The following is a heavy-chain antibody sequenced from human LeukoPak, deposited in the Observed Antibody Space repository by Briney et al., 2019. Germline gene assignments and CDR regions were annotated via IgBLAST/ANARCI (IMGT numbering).Heavy chain of an antibody. CDR3: ASGSRSVSQYNWFDP. CDR2: IYYSGST. D-gene: IGHD3-10*01. CDR1: GGSISSNSYY. J-gene: IGHJ5*02. Sequence: SVTLSLTCTVSGGSISSNSYYWGWIRQPPGKGLEWIGSIYYSGSTYYNPSPKSRVTISVDTSKNQFSLKLSSVTAADTAVYYCASGSRSVSQYNWFDPWGQGTLVTVSS. V-gene: IGHV4-39*01.